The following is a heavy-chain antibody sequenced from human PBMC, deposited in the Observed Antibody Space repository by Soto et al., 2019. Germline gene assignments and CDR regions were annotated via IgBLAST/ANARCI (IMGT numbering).Heavy chain of an antibody. V-gene: IGHV1-8*01. Sequence: QVQLVQSGAEVKKPGASVRVSCKASGYTFTNYDINWMRQATGQVLEWMGWMNPSNGNTGYAQKFQGRVIMNRDTSISVAYMELSSLTSADTAVYYCARFVRHQLPTIDYWGQGALVTVSS. D-gene: IGHD1-26*01. CDR3: ARFVRHQLPTIDY. CDR1: GYTFTNYD. J-gene: IGHJ4*02. CDR2: MNPSNGNT.